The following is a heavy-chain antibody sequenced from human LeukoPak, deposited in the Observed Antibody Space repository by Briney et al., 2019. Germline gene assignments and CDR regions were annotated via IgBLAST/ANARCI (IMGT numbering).Heavy chain of an antibody. J-gene: IGHJ4*02. CDR1: GGSISSYY. CDR2: IYYSGST. Sequence: SETLSLTCTVSGGSISSYYWSWIRQPAGKGLEWIGSIYYSGSTYYNPSLKSRVTISVDTSKNQFSLKLSSVTAADTAVYYCATSGYSYGYPYFDYWGQGTLVTVSS. CDR3: ATSGYSYGYPYFDY. V-gene: IGHV4-59*05. D-gene: IGHD5-18*01.